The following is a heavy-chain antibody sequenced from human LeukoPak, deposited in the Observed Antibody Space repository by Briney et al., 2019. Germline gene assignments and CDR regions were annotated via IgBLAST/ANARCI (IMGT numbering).Heavy chain of an antibody. CDR1: GFTVSSNY. Sequence: GGSLRLSCAASGFTVSSNYMSWVRQAPGKGLEWVSYISSSSSYANYADSVKGRFTISRDNAKNSLYLQMNSLRAEDTAVYYCARDLSGSYYFDYWGQGTLVTVSS. V-gene: IGHV3-11*05. J-gene: IGHJ4*02. CDR3: ARDLSGSYYFDY. CDR2: ISSSSSYA. D-gene: IGHD1-26*01.